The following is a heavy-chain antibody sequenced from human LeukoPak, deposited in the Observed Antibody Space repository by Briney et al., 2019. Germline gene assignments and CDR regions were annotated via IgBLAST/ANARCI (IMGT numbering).Heavy chain of an antibody. J-gene: IGHJ4*02. D-gene: IGHD3-3*01. Sequence: GASVKVSCKASGYTFTSYAMHWVRQAPGQRLEWMGWINAGNGNTKYSQKFQGRVTITRDTSASTAYMELSSLRSEDTAVYYCARHPIFGVVPKYYFDYWGQGTLVTVSS. CDR3: ARHPIFGVVPKYYFDY. CDR2: INAGNGNT. CDR1: GYTFTSYA. V-gene: IGHV1-3*01.